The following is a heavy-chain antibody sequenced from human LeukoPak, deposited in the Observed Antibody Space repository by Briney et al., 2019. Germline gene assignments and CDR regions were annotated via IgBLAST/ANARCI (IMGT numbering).Heavy chain of an antibody. CDR3: ARARDYDFLQDY. CDR1: GFTFSDYY. J-gene: IGHJ4*02. V-gene: IGHV3-11*01. Sequence: GGSLRLSCAASGFTFSDYYMILIRHAPGKGLEWGSYISSSGSTKYYADPVKDRFTISRNNAKNSLYLRMTSLRAEDTAVYYCARARDYDFLQDYWGQGTLVTVSS. CDR2: ISSSGSTK. D-gene: IGHD3-3*01.